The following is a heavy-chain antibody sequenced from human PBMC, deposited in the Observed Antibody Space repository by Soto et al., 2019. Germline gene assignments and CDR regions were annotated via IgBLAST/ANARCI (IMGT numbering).Heavy chain of an antibody. D-gene: IGHD3-22*01. CDR2: MNPNSGNT. CDR1: GYTFTSYD. V-gene: IGHV1-8*01. Sequence: ASVKVSCKASGYTFTSYDINLVLQATVQVLEWMGWMNPNSGNTGYAQKFQGRVTMTRNTSISTAYMELSSLRSEDTAVYYCARGQYYYDSSGYYYSYYGMDVWGQGTTVTVSS. CDR3: ARGQYYYDSSGYYYSYYGMDV. J-gene: IGHJ6*02.